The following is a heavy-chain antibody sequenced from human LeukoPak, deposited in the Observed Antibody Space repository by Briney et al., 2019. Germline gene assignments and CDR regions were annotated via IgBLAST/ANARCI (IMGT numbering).Heavy chain of an antibody. D-gene: IGHD3-10*01. CDR3: ARSINYYASGTNFDC. V-gene: IGHV4-39*01. Sequence: PGGSLRLSCAASGFSVSTNYMSWVRQPPGKGLEWIGNIFYSGNTYYNPSLKSRVTISVDTSKNQFSLMVTSVTAADTAVFYCARSINYYASGTNFDCWGQGTLVTVSS. CDR1: GFSVSTNY. CDR2: IFYSGNT. J-gene: IGHJ4*02.